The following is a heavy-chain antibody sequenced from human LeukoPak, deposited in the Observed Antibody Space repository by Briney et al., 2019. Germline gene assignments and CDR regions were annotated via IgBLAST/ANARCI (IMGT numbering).Heavy chain of an antibody. CDR2: IYYTGST. V-gene: IGHV4-39*01. D-gene: IGHD4-17*01. CDR3: ARGRNGDFDY. CDR1: GASISTTSYY. Sequence: SETLSLTCTVSGASISTTSYYGVWIRQPPGKGLEWIGSIYYTGSTNYNPSLKSRVTLFVDTSENEFSLKLNSVTAADTAVYYCARGRNGDFDYWGQGTLVTVSS. J-gene: IGHJ4*02.